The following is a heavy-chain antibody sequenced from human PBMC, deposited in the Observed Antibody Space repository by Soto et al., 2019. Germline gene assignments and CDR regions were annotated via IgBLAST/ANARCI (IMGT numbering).Heavy chain of an antibody. Sequence: SETLSLTCTVSGGSISSYYWSWIRQPAGKGLEWIGRIYTSGSTNYNPSLKSRVTMSVDTSKNQFSLKLSSVTAADTAVYYCARELIGYSSSSTDNWFDHWGQGTLVTVSS. V-gene: IGHV4-4*07. CDR1: GGSISSYY. CDR3: ARELIGYSSSSTDNWFDH. CDR2: IYTSGST. D-gene: IGHD6-13*01. J-gene: IGHJ5*02.